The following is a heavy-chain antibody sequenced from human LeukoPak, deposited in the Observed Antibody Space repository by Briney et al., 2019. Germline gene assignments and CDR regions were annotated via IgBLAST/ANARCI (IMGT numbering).Heavy chain of an antibody. D-gene: IGHD6-19*01. J-gene: IGHJ4*02. CDR1: RFTFSSYS. Sequence: GGSLRLSCAASRFTFSSYSMNWVRQAPGKGLEGVSYISSSSSTIYYADSVKGRFTISRDNAKNSLYLQMNSLRAEDTAVYYCARDNEGIAVGKFDYWGQGTLVTVSS. CDR3: ARDNEGIAVGKFDY. CDR2: ISSSSSTI. V-gene: IGHV3-48*01.